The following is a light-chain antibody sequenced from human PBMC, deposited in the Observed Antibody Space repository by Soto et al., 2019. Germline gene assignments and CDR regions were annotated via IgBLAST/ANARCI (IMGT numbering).Light chain of an antibody. Sequence: EIVMPQSPATLSVSPGARSTLSGRASQSVSSNLAWYQQKPGQAPRLLIYGASTRATGIPARFSGSGSGTDFTLTISSLEPEDFAVYYCQQRSNWPPITFGQGTRLENK. CDR3: QQRSNWPPIT. J-gene: IGKJ5*01. V-gene: IGKV3-15*01. CDR1: QSVSSN. CDR2: GAS.